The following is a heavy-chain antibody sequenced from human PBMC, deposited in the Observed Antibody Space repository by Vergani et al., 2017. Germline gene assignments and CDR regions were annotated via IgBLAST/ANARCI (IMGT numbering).Heavy chain of an antibody. CDR3: ARGQTGYSRDWSTYFFYMEV. CDR1: GNAISRDTYS. D-gene: IGHD3/OR15-3a*01. Sequence: QLQLQESDSRLVNPSQTLSLTCTLSGNAISRDTYSWNWVRQPPGNPLEWIGSVYYSGTTYYNPSLGGRVTMSIDKSKNHFSLTLTSVTAADSAFYFCARGQTGYSRDWSTYFFYMEVWGKGTTVTVSS. J-gene: IGHJ6*03. CDR2: VYYSGTT. V-gene: IGHV4-30-2*01.